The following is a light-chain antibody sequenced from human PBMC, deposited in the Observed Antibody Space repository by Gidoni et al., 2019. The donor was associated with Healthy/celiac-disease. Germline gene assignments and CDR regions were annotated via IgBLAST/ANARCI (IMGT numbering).Light chain of an antibody. CDR1: SSDVGGYNY. J-gene: IGLJ2*01. Sequence: QSALTQPASVSGSPGQSITISCTGTSSDVGGYNYVSWSQQHPGKAPKLMLYDVSKRPSGVSNRFSGSKSGNTASLTISGLQAEDEADYYCSSYTSSSTVVFGGGTKLTVL. CDR3: SSYTSSSTVV. CDR2: DVS. V-gene: IGLV2-14*01.